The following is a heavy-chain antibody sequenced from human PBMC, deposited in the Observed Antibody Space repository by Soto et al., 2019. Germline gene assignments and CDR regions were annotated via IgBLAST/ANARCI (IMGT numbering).Heavy chain of an antibody. CDR3: AREGSYHDFDY. V-gene: IGHV1-2*02. CDR2: INAHSGGT. Sequence: ASVKVSCKASGFSFTGYYIHWLRQAPGQGLEWMGWINAHSGGTEYAQKFQGRVTLTTDTSTSTAYLEVMTLRSDDTAVYYCAREGSYHDFDYWGLGTLVTVSS. J-gene: IGHJ4*02. CDR1: GFSFTGYY. D-gene: IGHD3-16*02.